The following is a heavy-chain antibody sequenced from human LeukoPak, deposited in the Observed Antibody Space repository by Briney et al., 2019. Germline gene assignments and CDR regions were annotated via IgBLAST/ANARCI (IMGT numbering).Heavy chain of an antibody. D-gene: IGHD2-21*02. CDR1: GFTFSSYA. J-gene: IGHJ4*02. CDR3: ARETYCGGDCYVQYYFDY. Sequence: PGGSLRLSCAASGFTFSSYAMHWVRQAPGKGLEYVSAMSSNGGTTDYANSVKGRFTISRDNAKNSLYLQMNSLRAEDTAVYYCARETYCGGDCYVQYYFDYWGQGTLVTVSS. CDR2: MSSNGGTT. V-gene: IGHV3-64*01.